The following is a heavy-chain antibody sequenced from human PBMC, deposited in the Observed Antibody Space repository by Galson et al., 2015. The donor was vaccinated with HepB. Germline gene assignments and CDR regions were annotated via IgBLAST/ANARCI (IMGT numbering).Heavy chain of an antibody. Sequence: PALVKPTQPLTLTCSFSGFSLSTSGVGVGWIRQPPGKAPEWLALIYWDGDERYSPSLKSRLSITKATSKNQVVLAMTNMDPVDTATYHCARFDLGGRYLDYWGQGILVTVSS. CDR2: IYWDGDE. D-gene: IGHD3-16*01. CDR3: ARFDLGGRYLDY. V-gene: IGHV2-5*02. J-gene: IGHJ4*02. CDR1: GFSLSTSGVG.